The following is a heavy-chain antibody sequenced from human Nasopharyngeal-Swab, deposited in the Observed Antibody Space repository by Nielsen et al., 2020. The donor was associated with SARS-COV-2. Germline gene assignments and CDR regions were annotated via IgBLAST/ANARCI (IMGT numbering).Heavy chain of an antibody. D-gene: IGHD3-3*01. Sequence: GSLRLSCTVSGGSISTYYWSWIRQPPGKGLEWIGYIYHSGSTYYNPSLKSRVTISVDRSKNQFSLKLSSVTAADTAVYYCAGRITIFGVVYYMDVWGKGTTVTVSS. CDR1: GGSISTYY. V-gene: IGHV4-59*04. J-gene: IGHJ6*03. CDR3: AGRITIFGVVYYMDV. CDR2: IYHSGST.